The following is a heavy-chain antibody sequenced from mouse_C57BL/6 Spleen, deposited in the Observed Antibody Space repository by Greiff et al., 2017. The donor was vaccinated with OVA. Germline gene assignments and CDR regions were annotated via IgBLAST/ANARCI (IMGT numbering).Heavy chain of an antibody. CDR3: TRYYGSRGFFDY. CDR1: GYTFTDYE. CDR2: IDPETGGT. Sequence: QVQLQQSGAELVRPGASVTLSCKASGYTFTDYEMHWVKQTPVHGLEWIGAIDPETGGTAYNQKFKGKAILTAAKSSSTAYMELRSLTSEDSAVYYCTRYYGSRGFFDYWGQGTTLTVSS. J-gene: IGHJ2*01. D-gene: IGHD1-1*01. V-gene: IGHV1-15*01.